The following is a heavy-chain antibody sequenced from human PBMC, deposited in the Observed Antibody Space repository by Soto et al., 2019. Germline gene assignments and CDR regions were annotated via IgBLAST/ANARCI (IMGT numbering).Heavy chain of an antibody. Sequence: SHTQSLTCTGSGGSIGSSYCSRILQPPGKGLEWIGEINHSGTPTYHPSLKSRVPISVDTPKNQFPLQLSSVPAADTAVYYCARGHCSSTSCHMPNWGQGTLVTVSS. V-gene: IGHV4-34*01. CDR1: GGSIGSSY. D-gene: IGHD2-2*01. CDR3: ARGHCSSTSCHMPN. J-gene: IGHJ4*02. CDR2: INHSGTP.